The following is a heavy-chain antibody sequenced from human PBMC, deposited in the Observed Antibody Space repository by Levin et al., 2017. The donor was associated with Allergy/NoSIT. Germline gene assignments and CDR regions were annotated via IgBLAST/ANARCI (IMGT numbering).Heavy chain of an antibody. J-gene: IGHJ5*02. CDR2: INWNGGRT. V-gene: IGHV3-20*04. D-gene: IGHD3-9*01. Sequence: GGSLRLSCAVSGFNLEDYGMSWVRQAPGKGLEWVSVINWNGGRTDYAVSVKGRFIISRDNAKNSLYLQMNSLRAEDTALYYCARALGGNYDVLTGPSWFDPWGQGSLVTVSS. CDR1: GFNLEDYG. CDR3: ARALGGNYDVLTGPSWFDP.